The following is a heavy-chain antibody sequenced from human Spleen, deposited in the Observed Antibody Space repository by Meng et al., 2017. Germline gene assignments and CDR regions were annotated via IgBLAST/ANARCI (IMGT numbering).Heavy chain of an antibody. CDR1: GGSIRSSSYY. V-gene: IGHV4-39*01. Sequence: QLHLQESGPGLVKPSETLSLTCIVSGGSIRSSSYYWGWIRQPPGKGLEWIGSIYYSGSTYYNPSLKSRVTISVDTSKNQFSLKLNSVTAADTAVYYCARQDGYNYDYWGQGTLVTVSS. D-gene: IGHD5-24*01. CDR2: IYYSGST. CDR3: ARQDGYNYDY. J-gene: IGHJ4*02.